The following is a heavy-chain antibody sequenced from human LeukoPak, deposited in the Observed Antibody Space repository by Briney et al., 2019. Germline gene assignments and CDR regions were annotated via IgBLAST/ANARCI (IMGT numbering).Heavy chain of an antibody. D-gene: IGHD3-9*01. CDR3: ASGGDYDILTGYYPTFDY. J-gene: IGHJ4*02. CDR2: IYYSGST. V-gene: IGHV4-59*01. Sequence: SETLSLTRTVSGGSISSYYWSWIRQPPGKGLEWIGYIYYSGSTNYNPSLKSRVTISVDTSKNQFSLKLSSVTAADTAVYYCASGGDYDILTGYYPTFDYWGQGTLVTVSS. CDR1: GGSISSYY.